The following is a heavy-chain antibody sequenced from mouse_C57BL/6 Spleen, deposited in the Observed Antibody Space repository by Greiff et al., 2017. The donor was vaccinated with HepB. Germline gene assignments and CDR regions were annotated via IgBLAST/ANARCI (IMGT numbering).Heavy chain of an antibody. Sequence: QVQLQQPGAELVRPGSSVKLSCKASGYTFTSYWMDWVKQRPGQGLEWIGNIYPSDSETHYNQKFKDKATLTVDKSSSTAYMQLSSLTSEDSAVYYCARHWDGCFDDWGQGTTLTVSS. V-gene: IGHV1-61*01. D-gene: IGHD4-1*01. CDR2: IYPSDSET. J-gene: IGHJ2*01. CDR3: ARHWDGCFDD. CDR1: GYTFTSYW.